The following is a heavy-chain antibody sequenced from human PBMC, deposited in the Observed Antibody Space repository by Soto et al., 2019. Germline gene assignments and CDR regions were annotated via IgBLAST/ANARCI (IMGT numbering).Heavy chain of an antibody. J-gene: IGHJ4*02. CDR2: INSDGGTT. D-gene: IGHD4-17*01. V-gene: IGHV3-74*01. CDR3: ARDGTVTPFDY. Sequence: GGSLRLSCAASGFTFSRYWMHWVRQAPGKGLVWVSRINSDGGTTNYADSVKGRFTISRDSAKNTLYLQMNSLRAEDTAVYYCARDGTVTPFDYWGQGILVTVSS. CDR1: GFTFSRYW.